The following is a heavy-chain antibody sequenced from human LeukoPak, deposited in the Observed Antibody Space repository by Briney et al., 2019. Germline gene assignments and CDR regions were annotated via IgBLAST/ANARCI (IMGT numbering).Heavy chain of an antibody. D-gene: IGHD3-22*01. CDR1: GFTFSDYY. Sequence: SGGSLRLSCAASGFTFSDYYMSWVRQAPGEGLEWVSAISGSGGSTYYADSVKGRFTISRDNSKKTLYLQMNSLRAEDTAVYYCAKSPNYDSSGYYPDAFDIWGQGTMVTVSS. J-gene: IGHJ3*02. V-gene: IGHV3-23*01. CDR3: AKSPNYDSSGYYPDAFDI. CDR2: ISGSGGST.